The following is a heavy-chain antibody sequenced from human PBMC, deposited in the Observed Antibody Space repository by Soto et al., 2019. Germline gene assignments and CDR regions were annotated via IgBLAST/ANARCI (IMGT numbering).Heavy chain of an antibody. J-gene: IGHJ4*02. Sequence: QVQLVQSGAEVKKPGASVKVSCKASGYTFTSSGFSWVRQAPGQGLEWMAWISAYNGETHYAQKFQGRITMTTDTPTRTSYMELRSLRSDDTAVYYCARDSGSYMYVSDWGQGTLVTVSS. D-gene: IGHD1-26*01. CDR3: ARDSGSYMYVSD. CDR1: GYTFTSSG. V-gene: IGHV1-18*01. CDR2: ISAYNGET.